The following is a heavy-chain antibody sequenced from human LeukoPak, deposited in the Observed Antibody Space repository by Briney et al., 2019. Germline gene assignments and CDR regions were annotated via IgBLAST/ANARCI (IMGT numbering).Heavy chain of an antibody. CDR2: ISYDSAIK. J-gene: IGHJ4*02. CDR3: VRDNPRCCGVVPANIDDY. Sequence: GGSLRLSCAASGFIIARDSMNWVRQAPGKGLEWISYISYDSAIKYYADSVRGRFTISRDNAKNSLYLRMHSLNAEDTAVYFCVRDNPRCCGVVPANIDDYWGQGALVTVSS. V-gene: IGHV3-48*01. CDR1: GFIIARDS. D-gene: IGHD2-21*02.